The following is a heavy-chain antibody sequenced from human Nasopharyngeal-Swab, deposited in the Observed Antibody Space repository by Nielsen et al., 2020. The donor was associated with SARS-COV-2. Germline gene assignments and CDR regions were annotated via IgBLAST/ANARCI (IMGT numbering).Heavy chain of an antibody. D-gene: IGHD5-18*01. Sequence: GESLKISCAASGFTFSSYDMHWVRQAPGKGLGWVAVISHDGYKKHYVDFVKGRFTISRDNSKNTVFLQMERLRGEDTAVYFCAKDLSYGSSHASDYWGQRTLVTVSS. CDR1: GFTFSSYD. V-gene: IGHV3-30*18. CDR2: ISHDGYKK. J-gene: IGHJ4*02. CDR3: AKDLSYGSSHASDY.